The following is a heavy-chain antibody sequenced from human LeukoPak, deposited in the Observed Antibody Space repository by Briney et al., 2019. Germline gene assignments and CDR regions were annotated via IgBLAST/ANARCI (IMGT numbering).Heavy chain of an antibody. J-gene: IGHJ5*02. CDR2: IYTSGST. CDR3: ARNQLLIPPSYNWFDP. Sequence: SETLSLTCTVSGGSISSYYWSWIRQPPGKGLEWIGYIYTSGSTNYNPSLKSRVTISVDTSKNQFSLKLSSVTAADTAVYYCARNQLLIPPSYNWFDPWGQGTLVTVSS. D-gene: IGHD2-2*01. CDR1: GGSISSYY. V-gene: IGHV4-4*09.